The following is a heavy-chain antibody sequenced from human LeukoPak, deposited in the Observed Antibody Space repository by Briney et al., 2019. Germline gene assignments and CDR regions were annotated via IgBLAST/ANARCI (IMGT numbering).Heavy chain of an antibody. D-gene: IGHD3-3*01. CDR1: GGSMSNYY. Sequence: SETLSLTCTVSGGSMSNYYWSWIRQPPGKGLEWIGYVLYTGSTYKNPSLESRVTISLVTSKNQFSLTLTSVTAADTAVYYCARHPSGVAPFDPWGRGTLVTVSS. CDR2: VLYTGST. J-gene: IGHJ5*02. CDR3: ARHPSGVAPFDP. V-gene: IGHV4-59*08.